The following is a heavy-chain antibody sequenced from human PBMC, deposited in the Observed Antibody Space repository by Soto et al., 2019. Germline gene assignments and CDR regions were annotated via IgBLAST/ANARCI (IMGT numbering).Heavy chain of an antibody. CDR3: ARDQRGRDWHWEDY. V-gene: IGHV1-18*01. D-gene: IGHD2-21*02. Sequence: QVQLVQSGAEVKKPGASVKVSCKASGYSFSSYGISWVRQAPGQGLEWMGWISGYNGNRNYAQKLQGRVTMTTDTSTSTAYMELRSLRSDDTAVYYFARDQRGRDWHWEDYWGQGTLVTVSS. CDR2: ISGYNGNR. CDR1: GYSFSSYG. J-gene: IGHJ4*02.